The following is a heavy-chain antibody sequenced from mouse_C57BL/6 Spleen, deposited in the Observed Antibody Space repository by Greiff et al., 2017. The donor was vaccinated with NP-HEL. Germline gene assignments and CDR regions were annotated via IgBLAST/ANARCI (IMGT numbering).Heavy chain of an antibody. J-gene: IGHJ2*01. Sequence: EVMLVESVAELVRPGASVKLSCTASGFNIKNTYMHWVKQRPEQGLEWIGRIDPANGNTKYAPKFQGKATITADTSSNTAYLQLSSLTSEDTAIYYCARGVYYGSSYFDYWGQGTTLTVSS. CDR2: IDPANGNT. D-gene: IGHD1-1*01. CDR1: GFNIKNTY. V-gene: IGHV14-3*01. CDR3: ARGVYYGSSYFDY.